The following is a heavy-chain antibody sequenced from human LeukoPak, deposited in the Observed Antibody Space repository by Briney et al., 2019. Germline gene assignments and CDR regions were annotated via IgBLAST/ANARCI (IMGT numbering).Heavy chain of an antibody. D-gene: IGHD3-3*02. Sequence: GGSLRLSCAASGFTLSSYTTNWVRQAPGKGLEWVSSISNSGFYIYYADSVKGRFVVSRDNANNSLYLQMNSLRAEDTAVYYCARGDKYIAFSPPLQGFDYWGQGTLVTVSS. V-gene: IGHV3-21*01. CDR1: GFTLSSYT. CDR2: ISNSGFYI. CDR3: ARGDKYIAFSPPLQGFDY. J-gene: IGHJ4*02.